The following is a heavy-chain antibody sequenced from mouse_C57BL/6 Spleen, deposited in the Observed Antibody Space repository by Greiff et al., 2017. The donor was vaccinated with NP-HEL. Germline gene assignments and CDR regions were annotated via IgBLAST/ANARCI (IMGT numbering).Heavy chain of an antibody. Sequence: LQESGPELVKPGASVKISCKASGYAFSSSWMNWVKQRPGKGLEWIGRIYPGDGDTNYNGKFKGKATLTADKSSSTAYMQLSSRTSEDSAVYFCAKITTVVAHYYAMDYWGQGTSVTVSS. CDR2: IYPGDGDT. CDR3: AKITTVVAHYYAMDY. CDR1: GYAFSSSW. V-gene: IGHV1-82*01. D-gene: IGHD1-1*01. J-gene: IGHJ4*01.